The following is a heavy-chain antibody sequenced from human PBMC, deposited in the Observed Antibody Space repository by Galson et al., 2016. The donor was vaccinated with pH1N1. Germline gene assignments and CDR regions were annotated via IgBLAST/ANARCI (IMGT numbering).Heavy chain of an antibody. V-gene: IGHV3-74*01. J-gene: IGHJ4*02. CDR3: ARNWWGIDY. D-gene: IGHD2-15*01. CDR1: GFPFSDYW. CDR2: MDNDGRGT. Sequence: SLRLSCAASGFPFSDYWMHWVRQAPGKGLVWVARMDNDGRGTSHAASVRGRFAISRDNAENMLYLQMNSLRTDDTAVYYCARNWWGIDYWGQGALVTVSS.